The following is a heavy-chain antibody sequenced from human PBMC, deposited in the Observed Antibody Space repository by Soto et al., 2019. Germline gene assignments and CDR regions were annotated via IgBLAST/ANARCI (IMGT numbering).Heavy chain of an antibody. CDR3: ARDPCLLCGSGSYLEFGWFDP. Sequence: LRLSCAASGFTFSSYAMHWVRQAPGKGLEWVAVTSYDGSNKYYADSVKGRFTISRDNSKNTLYLQMNSLRAEDTAVYYCARDPCLLCGSGSYLEFGWFDPWGQGTLVTVSS. CDR1: GFTFSSYA. J-gene: IGHJ5*02. D-gene: IGHD3-10*01. CDR2: TSYDGSNK. V-gene: IGHV3-30-3*01.